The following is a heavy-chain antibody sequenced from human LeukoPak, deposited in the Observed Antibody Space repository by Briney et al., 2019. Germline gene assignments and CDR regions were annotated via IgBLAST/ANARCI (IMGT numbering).Heavy chain of an antibody. V-gene: IGHV3-20*04. CDR2: INLNGGST. J-gene: IGHJ4*02. CDR1: GFTFDANG. CDR3: ARDGTTRGDDYFPN. Sequence: GGSLRLSCAGSGFTFDANGMNWVRQVPGKGLEWISAINLNGGSTHYADSVRGRFTISRDNGRNSMFLHMNSLRAEDTALYFCARDGTTRGDDYFPNWGKGKLVTVSS. D-gene: IGHD2/OR15-2a*01.